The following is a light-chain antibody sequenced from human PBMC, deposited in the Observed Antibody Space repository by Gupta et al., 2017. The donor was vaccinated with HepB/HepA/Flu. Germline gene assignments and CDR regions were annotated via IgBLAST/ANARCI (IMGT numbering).Light chain of an antibody. CDR1: SLRSYY. J-gene: IGLJ3*02. V-gene: IGLV3-19*01. CDR3: CSRDSKGNHIPGV. Sequence: SSELTQDPAVSVALGQTVRITCQGDSLRSYYASWYQQKPGQAPILVFYDKNSRPSGIPDRFSGSTSRNTASLTITGAQAEDEADYYCCSRDSKGNHIPGVFGGGTKLTVL. CDR2: DKN.